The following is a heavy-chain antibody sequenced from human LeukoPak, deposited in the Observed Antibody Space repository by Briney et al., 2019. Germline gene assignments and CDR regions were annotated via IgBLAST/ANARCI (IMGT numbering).Heavy chain of an antibody. J-gene: IGHJ3*02. D-gene: IGHD3-22*01. V-gene: IGHV1-69*01. Sequence: SVKVSCKASGGTFSSYAFNWVRQAPGQGLEWMGGIIPIFGTPNSAQKFQGRVTITADGSTNTAYLELSSLRYEDTAVYFCARTRDSGGYWDAFDIWGQGTMVTVSS. CDR3: ARTRDSGGYWDAFDI. CDR2: IIPIFGTP. CDR1: GGTFSSYA.